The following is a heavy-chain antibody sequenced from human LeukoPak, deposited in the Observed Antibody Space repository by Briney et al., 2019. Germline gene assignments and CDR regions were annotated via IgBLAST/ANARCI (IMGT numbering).Heavy chain of an antibody. CDR2: VSADGRNK. CDR1: GFTFSIYS. J-gene: IGHJ3*02. D-gene: IGHD3-3*01. Sequence: GRSLRLSCAASGFTFSIYSMHWVRQAPGKGPECVALVSADGRNKFYTGSVKGRFAISRDDSKNTFFLQMDSLRPQDTAVYYCARPYLGWSSGPDAFDIWGPGAMVTVSS. V-gene: IGHV3-30*09. CDR3: ARPYLGWSSGPDAFDI.